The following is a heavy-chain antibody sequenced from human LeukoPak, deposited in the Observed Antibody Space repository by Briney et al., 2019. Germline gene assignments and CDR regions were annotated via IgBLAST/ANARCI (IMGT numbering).Heavy chain of an antibody. CDR2: INQSGST. CDR1: GGSISGYY. D-gene: IGHD3-22*01. CDR3: ASDRWEEYYSESSGYHDY. J-gene: IGHJ4*02. V-gene: IGHV4-34*01. Sequence: PSETLSLTCAVYGGSISGYYWSWIRQPPGKGLEWIGEINQSGSTNYNPSLKSRVTISEDTSKSQFSLKLTSVTAADTAVYYCASDRWEEYYSESSGYHDYWGQGTPVTVST.